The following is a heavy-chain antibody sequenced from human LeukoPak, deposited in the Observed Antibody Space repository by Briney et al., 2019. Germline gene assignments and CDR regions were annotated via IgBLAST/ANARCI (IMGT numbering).Heavy chain of an antibody. CDR2: LSAVGST. D-gene: IGHD3-16*01. Sequence: PGGSLRLSCAASGFSVSSNSMKWVRQAPRTCLEWVSVLSAVGSTYYADSVKGRFTISRDNSKNTVYLQMNSLTADDTAIYYCARETGGRDAFDIWGQGTMVAVSS. J-gene: IGHJ3*02. CDR1: GFSVSSNS. CDR3: ARETGGRDAFDI. V-gene: IGHV3-66*01.